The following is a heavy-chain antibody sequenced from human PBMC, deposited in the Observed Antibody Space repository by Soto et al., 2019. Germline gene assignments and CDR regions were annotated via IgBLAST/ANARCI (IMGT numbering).Heavy chain of an antibody. CDR3: ARKRRRGYHSPYYFDY. CDR1: GGSFSGYY. CDR2: INHSGST. D-gene: IGHD6-25*01. V-gene: IGHV4-34*01. Sequence: SETLSLTCAVYGGSFSGYYWSWIRQPPGKGLEWIGEINHSGSTNYNPSLKSRVTISVDTSKNQFSLKLSSVTAADTAVYYCARKRRRGYHSPYYFDYWGQGTLVTVSS. J-gene: IGHJ4*02.